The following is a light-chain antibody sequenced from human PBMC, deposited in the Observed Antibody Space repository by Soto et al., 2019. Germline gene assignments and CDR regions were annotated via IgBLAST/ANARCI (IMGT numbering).Light chain of an antibody. CDR3: SSYTSSTSYV. J-gene: IGLJ1*01. CDR1: SSDVGGYDY. V-gene: IGLV2-14*01. Sequence: QSVLTQPASVSGSPGQSITISCTGTSSDVGGYDYVSWYQQHPGKAPKLMIYDVTNRPSGVYNRFSGSKSGNTASLTISGLQAEDEASYYCSSYTSSTSYVFGTGTKLTVL. CDR2: DVT.